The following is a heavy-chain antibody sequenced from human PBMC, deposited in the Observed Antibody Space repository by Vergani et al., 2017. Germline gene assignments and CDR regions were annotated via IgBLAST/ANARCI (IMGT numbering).Heavy chain of an antibody. J-gene: IGHJ3*02. CDR3: ARDTAMATDAFDI. V-gene: IGHV1-18*01. D-gene: IGHD5-18*01. CDR1: GGTFSSYA. Sequence: QVQLVQSGAEVKKPGSSVKVSCKASGGTFSSYAISWVRQAPGQGLEWMGRISAYNGNTNYAQKLQGRVTMTTDTSTSTAYMELRSLRSDDTAVYYCARDTAMATDAFDIWGQGTMVTVSS. CDR2: ISAYNGNT.